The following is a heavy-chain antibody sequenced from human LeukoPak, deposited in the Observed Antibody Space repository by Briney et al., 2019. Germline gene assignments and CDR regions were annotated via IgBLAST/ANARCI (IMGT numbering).Heavy chain of an antibody. D-gene: IGHD3-3*01. J-gene: IGHJ5*02. CDR1: DGSISSHY. CDR2: IYYSGST. CDR3: ARGRSIFGVVIRSGNWFDP. V-gene: IGHV4-59*11. Sequence: SETLSLTCTVSDGSISSHYWSWIRQPPGKGLECIGHIYYSGSTEYNLSLKSRVTLSVDTSKNQFSLKLSSVTAADTAVYYCARGRSIFGVVIRSGNWFDPWGQGTLVTVSS.